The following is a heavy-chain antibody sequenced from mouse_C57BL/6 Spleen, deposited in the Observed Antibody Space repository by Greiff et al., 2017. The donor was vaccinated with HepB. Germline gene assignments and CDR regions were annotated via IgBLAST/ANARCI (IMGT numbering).Heavy chain of an antibody. CDR1: GYTFTSYG. D-gene: IGHD1-1*01. CDR2: IYPRSGNT. J-gene: IGHJ2*01. CDR3: AREGYGSSPYYFDY. Sequence: VMLVESGAELARPGASVKLSCKASGYTFTSYGISWVKQRTGQGLEWIGEIYPRSGNTYYNEKFKGKATLTADKSSSTAYMELRSLTSEDSAVYFCAREGYGSSPYYFDYWGQGTTLTVSS. V-gene: IGHV1-81*01.